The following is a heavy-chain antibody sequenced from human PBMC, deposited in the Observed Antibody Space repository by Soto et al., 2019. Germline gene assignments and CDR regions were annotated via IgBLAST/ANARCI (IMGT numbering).Heavy chain of an antibody. Sequence: PGASLKISCKGSGYSFTSYWISWVRQMPGKVLEWMGRIDPSDSYNNYSASFQGHVTISADKSISTAYLQWSSLKASDTAMYYCARLRVDSNTGDYWGQGTLVTVSS. CDR3: ARLRVDSNTGDY. CDR2: IDPSDSYN. D-gene: IGHD3-22*01. V-gene: IGHV5-10-1*01. CDR1: GYSFTSYW. J-gene: IGHJ4*02.